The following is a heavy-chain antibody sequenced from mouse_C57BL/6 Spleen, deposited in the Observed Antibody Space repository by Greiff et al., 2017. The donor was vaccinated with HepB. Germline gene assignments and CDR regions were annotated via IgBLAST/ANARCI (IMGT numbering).Heavy chain of an antibody. CDR2: INYDGSST. D-gene: IGHD2-3*01. Sequence: EVKVVESEGGLVQPGSSMKLSCTASGFTFSDYYMAWVRQVPEKGLEWVANINYDGSSTYYLDSLKSRFIISRDNAKNILYLQMSSLKSEDTATYYCARGGSYDGYYFAWFAYWGQGTLVTVSA. CDR1: GFTFSDYY. J-gene: IGHJ3*01. CDR3: ARGGSYDGYYFAWFAY. V-gene: IGHV5-16*01.